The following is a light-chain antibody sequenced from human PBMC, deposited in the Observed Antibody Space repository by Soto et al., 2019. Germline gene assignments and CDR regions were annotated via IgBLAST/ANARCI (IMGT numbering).Light chain of an antibody. CDR3: QQYTDWPLT. J-gene: IGKJ1*01. CDR2: GVS. CDR1: QNVTSNY. Sequence: EVVMTQSPATLSVSPGERATLSCRASQNVTSNYLAWYQQKPGQAPRLLIYGVSSRATGVPDRFSGSGSGTDFTLTISSLEPEDLAVYYCQQYTDWPLTFGQGTKVEVK. V-gene: IGKV3-20*01.